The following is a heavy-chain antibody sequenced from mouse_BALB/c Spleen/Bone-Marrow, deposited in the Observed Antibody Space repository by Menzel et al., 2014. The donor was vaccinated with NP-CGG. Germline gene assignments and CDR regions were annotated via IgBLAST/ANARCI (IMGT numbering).Heavy chain of an antibody. V-gene: IGHV7-3*02. CDR1: GFTFTDYY. D-gene: IGHD1-1*01. Sequence: VQLKESGGGLVQPGGSLRLSCATSGFTFTDYYMNWVRQPPGKALEWLGFIRSKANGYTTEFSASVKGRFTISRDNSQSILYLQMNTLRAEDSATYYCARDIGGITLDYWGQGTTLTVSS. J-gene: IGHJ2*01. CDR3: ARDIGGITLDY. CDR2: IRSKANGYTT.